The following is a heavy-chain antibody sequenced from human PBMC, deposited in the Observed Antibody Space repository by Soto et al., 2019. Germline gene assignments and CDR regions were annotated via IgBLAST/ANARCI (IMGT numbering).Heavy chain of an antibody. Sequence: PGGSLRLSCAGSGFTFTTYAMGWVRQAPGKGLEWVSSISSGGSSTYYADSVKGRFTISRDTSNNTLYLQMSSLRAEDTAVYFCATNKDFPFDQWGQGALVTVSS. V-gene: IGHV3-23*01. CDR2: ISSGGSST. CDR1: GFTFTTYA. J-gene: IGHJ4*02. CDR3: ATNKDFPFDQ.